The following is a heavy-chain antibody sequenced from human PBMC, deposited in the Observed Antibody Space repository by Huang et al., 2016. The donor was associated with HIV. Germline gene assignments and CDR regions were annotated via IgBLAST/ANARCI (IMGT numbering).Heavy chain of an antibody. V-gene: IGHV4-34*02. CDR3: ARMFKYDSGGYWGNDAFDI. D-gene: IGHD3-22*01. J-gene: IGHJ3*02. CDR1: GGSFSGHY. Sequence: QVQLQQWGAELLKPSETLSLTCAVSGGSFSGHYWTWLRQPPGRGVEWIGVISDCGRPTDNPSIKSRVTISGDTSQSQFSRKLNSVTAADTAIYYCARMFKYDSGGYWGNDAFDIWGQGTMVTVSS. CDR2: ISDCGRP.